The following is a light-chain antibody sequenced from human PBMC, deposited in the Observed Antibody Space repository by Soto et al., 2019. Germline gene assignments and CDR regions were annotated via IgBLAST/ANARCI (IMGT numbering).Light chain of an antibody. Sequence: DIQMTQSPSTLSASVGDRVTITCRASQSIDTWLAWYQQKPGRAPKVLISDASHLERGVPSRFSGSGSGTEFSLTISSLQPDDFATYYCQHYDTFSWTFGQGTKVEMK. J-gene: IGKJ1*01. CDR1: QSIDTW. V-gene: IGKV1-5*01. CDR3: QHYDTFSWT. CDR2: DAS.